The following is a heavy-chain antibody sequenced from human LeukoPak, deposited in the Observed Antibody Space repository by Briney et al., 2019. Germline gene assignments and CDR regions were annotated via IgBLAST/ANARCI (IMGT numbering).Heavy chain of an antibody. V-gene: IGHV3-23*01. D-gene: IGHD6-19*01. CDR3: AKLKGPYSSGSDC. CDR2: ISGVGAGT. Sequence: PGGSLRLSCAASGFTFSTCAMNWVRQAPGKGLEWVSAISGVGAGTYYADSVKGRFTISRDNSKNTLYLQMNSLRAEDTAVYYCAKLKGPYSSGSDCWGQGTLVTVSS. CDR1: GFTFSTCA. J-gene: IGHJ4*02.